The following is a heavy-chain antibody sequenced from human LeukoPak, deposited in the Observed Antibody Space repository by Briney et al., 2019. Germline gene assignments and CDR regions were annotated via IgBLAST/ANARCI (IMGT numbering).Heavy chain of an antibody. CDR3: ARESGSYLWRSWLNP. J-gene: IGHJ5*02. V-gene: IGHV4-59*01. CDR1: GGSINSYY. Sequence: TSETLSLTCTVSGGSINSYYWTWIRQPPGKGLEWIGNIYNSGNTNYNPSLKSRVTISVDTSKNQFSLKLNSVTAADTAVYYCARESGSYLWRSWLNPWGQGTLVTVSS. CDR2: IYNSGNT. D-gene: IGHD3-16*01.